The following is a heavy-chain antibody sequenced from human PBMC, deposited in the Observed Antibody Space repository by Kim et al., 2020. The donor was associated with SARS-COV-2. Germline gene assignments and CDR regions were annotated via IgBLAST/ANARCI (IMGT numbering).Heavy chain of an antibody. V-gene: IGHV1-69*04. CDR1: GDTFSSYA. Sequence: ASVKVSCKASGDTFSSYAVSWVRQAPGQGLEWMGRTVPILGTSNYAQKFQGRVTITVDKSTTTAYIELTGLRTDDTAVYYCARGGYSSSWADTWGQGT. D-gene: IGHD6-6*01. CDR2: TVPILGTS. J-gene: IGHJ5*02. CDR3: ARGGYSSSWADT.